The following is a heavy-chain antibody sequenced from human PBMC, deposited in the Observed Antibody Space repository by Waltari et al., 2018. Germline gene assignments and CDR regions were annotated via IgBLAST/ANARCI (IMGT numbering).Heavy chain of an antibody. J-gene: IGHJ4*02. CDR2: IRGSGGST. CDR3: ATTFSSSRDY. Sequence: EVQLLESGGGLVQPGGSLRLSCAASGFTFSTYAMSWVRQAPGKGLEWVSTIRGSGGSTYYADSVKGRFTISRDNSKNTLYLQLNSLRAEDTAIYYCATTFSSSRDYWGQGTLVTVSS. D-gene: IGHD6-6*01. V-gene: IGHV3-23*01. CDR1: GFTFSTYA.